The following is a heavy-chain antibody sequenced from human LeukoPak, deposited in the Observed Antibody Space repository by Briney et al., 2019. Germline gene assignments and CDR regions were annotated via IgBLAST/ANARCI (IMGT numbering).Heavy chain of an antibody. Sequence: ASVKVSCKASGGTFSSYAISWARQAPGQGLEWMGGIIPIFGTASYAQKFQGRVTITADESTSTAYMELSSLRSEDTAVYYCARDYYYYDSSGYYRRGDAFDIWGQGTMVTVSS. J-gene: IGHJ3*02. V-gene: IGHV1-69*13. D-gene: IGHD3-22*01. CDR2: IIPIFGTA. CDR1: GGTFSSYA. CDR3: ARDYYYYDSSGYYRRGDAFDI.